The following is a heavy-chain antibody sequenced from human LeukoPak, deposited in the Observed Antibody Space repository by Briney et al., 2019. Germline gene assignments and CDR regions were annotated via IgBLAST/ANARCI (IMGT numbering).Heavy chain of an antibody. V-gene: IGHV3-9*01. CDR1: GFTFDDYA. CDR2: ISWNSGSI. CDR3: AKDAVPKSDYGDYFDY. J-gene: IGHJ4*02. D-gene: IGHD4-17*01. Sequence: PGGSLRLSCAASGFTFDDYAMHWVRQAPGKGLEWVSGISWNSGSIGYADSVKGRFTISRDNAKNSLYLQMNSLRAEDTALYYCAKDAVPKSDYGDYFDYWGQGTLVTVSS.